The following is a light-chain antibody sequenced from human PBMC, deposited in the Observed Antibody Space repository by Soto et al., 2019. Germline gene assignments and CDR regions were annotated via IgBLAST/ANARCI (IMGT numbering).Light chain of an antibody. Sequence: QSALTQPRSVSGSPGQSVTISCTGTSSDVGGYNYVSWYQQHPGKAPKLMIYDVSKRPSGVPDRFSGSKSGNTASLTISGLQAEDEADYYCCSSAGTYTSVFGGGPKVTVL. CDR2: DVS. CDR3: CSSAGTYTSV. CDR1: SSDVGGYNY. V-gene: IGLV2-11*01. J-gene: IGLJ3*02.